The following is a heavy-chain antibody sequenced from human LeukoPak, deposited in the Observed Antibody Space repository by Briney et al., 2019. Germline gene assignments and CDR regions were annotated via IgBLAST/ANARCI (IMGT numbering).Heavy chain of an antibody. D-gene: IGHD2-2*01. CDR3: ARGRRYCDSTSCPYFYYMDV. CDR2: INTDTGNP. V-gene: IGHV7-4-1*02. J-gene: IGHJ6*03. CDR1: GYIFINYA. Sequence: ASVKVSCKASGYIFINYAMIWVRQAPGQGLEWMGWINTDTGNPTYAHGFTGRFVFSFDTSVTTAYLQISNLKAEDTAVYYCARGRRYCDSTSCPYFYYMDVWGKGTTVTVSS.